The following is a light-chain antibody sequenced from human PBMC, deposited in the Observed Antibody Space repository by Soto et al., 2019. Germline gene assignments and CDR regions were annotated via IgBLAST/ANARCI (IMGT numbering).Light chain of an antibody. J-gene: IGLJ1*01. V-gene: IGLV2-14*03. CDR2: HVT. Sequence: QYALTQPASVSGSPGQSITISCTGTSSDLAIYNYVSWYQQQPGKAPKLMIYHVTNRSSGVYKRFSGSRSGNTASLAISGLKDEEEDDYYCSSYTDSSNYVFGTGTKGTVL. CDR1: SSDLAIYNY. CDR3: SSYTDSSNYV.